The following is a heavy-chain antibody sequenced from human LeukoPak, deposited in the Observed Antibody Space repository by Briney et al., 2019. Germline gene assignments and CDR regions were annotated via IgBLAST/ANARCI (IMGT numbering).Heavy chain of an antibody. V-gene: IGHV3-21*01. CDR1: GFTFSSYW. CDR2: ISSTSSYI. D-gene: IGHD4-23*01. CDR3: AREGGNPDAFDI. J-gene: IGHJ3*02. Sequence: PGGSLRLSCAASGFTFSSYWMNWVRQAPGKGLEWVSSISSTSSYIYYADSVKGRFTISRDNAKNSLYLQMNNLRAEDTAVYYCAREGGNPDAFDIWGQGTMVTVSS.